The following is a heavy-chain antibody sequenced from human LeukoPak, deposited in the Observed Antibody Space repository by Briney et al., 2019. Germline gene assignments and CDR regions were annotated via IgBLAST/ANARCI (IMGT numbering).Heavy chain of an antibody. CDR3: AVTGYCSSTSCYYFDY. J-gene: IGHJ4*02. V-gene: IGHV4-30-2*01. CDR1: GGSISSGGYS. Sequence: SETLSLTCAVSGGSISSGGYSWSWIRQPPGKGLEWIGYIYHSGSTYYNPSLKSRVTISVDRSKNQFSLKLSSVTAADTAVYYCAVTGYCSSTSCYYFDYWGQGTLVTVSS. D-gene: IGHD2-2*01. CDR2: IYHSGST.